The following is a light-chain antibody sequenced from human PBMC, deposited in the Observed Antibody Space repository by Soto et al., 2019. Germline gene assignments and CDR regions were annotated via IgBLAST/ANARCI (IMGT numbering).Light chain of an antibody. Sequence: EIVMTQSPATLSVSPGERATLSCTASHYVYSNVAWFQQRPGQAPRLLIHGATTRATGIPARFSGSGSGTEFTLTISSLQSEDSAVYYCQQYDMWPYTFGQGTKVDIK. V-gene: IGKV3-15*01. CDR1: HYVYSN. J-gene: IGKJ2*01. CDR2: GAT. CDR3: QQYDMWPYT.